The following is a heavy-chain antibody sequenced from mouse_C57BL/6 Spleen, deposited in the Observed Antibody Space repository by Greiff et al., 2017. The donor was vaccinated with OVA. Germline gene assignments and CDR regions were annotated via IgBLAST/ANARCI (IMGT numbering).Heavy chain of an antibody. D-gene: IGHD1-1*01. V-gene: IGHV1-42*01. Sequence: VQLQQSGPELVKPGASVKISCKASGYSFTGYYMNWVKQSPEKSLEWIGEINPSTGGTTYNQKFKAKATLTVDKSSSTAYMQLKSLTSEDSAVYYCARSEGYYYGSSYVGFAYWGQGTLVTVSA. J-gene: IGHJ3*01. CDR2: INPSTGGT. CDR1: GYSFTGYY. CDR3: ARSEGYYYGSSYVGFAY.